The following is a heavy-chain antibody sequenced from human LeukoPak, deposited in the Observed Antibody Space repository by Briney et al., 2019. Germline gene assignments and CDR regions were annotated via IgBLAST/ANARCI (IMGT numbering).Heavy chain of an antibody. CDR1: GVSINGHY. CDR2: IYDNESA. CDR3: SRGLDSRKLGY. J-gene: IGHJ4*02. V-gene: IGHV4-59*11. D-gene: IGHD3-22*01. Sequence: SETLSLTCTVSGVSINGHYWSWIRQSPGKGLEWIGFIYDNESANYKSSLESRVTMTVDTSKNQVSLKLNSVTAADTAVYFCSRGLDSRKLGYWGQGTLVTVSS.